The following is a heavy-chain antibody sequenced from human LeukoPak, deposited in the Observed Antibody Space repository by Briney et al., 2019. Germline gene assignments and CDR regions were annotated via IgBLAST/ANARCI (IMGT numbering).Heavy chain of an antibody. J-gene: IGHJ2*01. CDR1: GYTFTSYY. D-gene: IGHD2-21*02. Sequence: ASVKVSCKASGYTFTSYYMHWVRQAPGQGLEWMGIINPSGGSTSYAQKFQGRVTTTRDTSTSTVYMELSSLRSEDTAVYYCARDRSSVGDVWYFDLWGRGTLVTVSS. CDR3: ARDRSSVGDVWYFDL. CDR2: INPSGGST. V-gene: IGHV1-46*03.